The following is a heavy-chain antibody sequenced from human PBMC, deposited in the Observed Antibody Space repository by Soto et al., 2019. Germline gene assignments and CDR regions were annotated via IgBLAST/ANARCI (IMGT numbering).Heavy chain of an antibody. D-gene: IGHD3-22*01. CDR1: GYKFTSSW. J-gene: IGHJ5*02. CDR2: IFPSDSDT. CDR3: ARKDKSGYFNWFDP. Sequence: GESLKISCRTSGYKFTSSWIAWVRQMPGKGLEWMGIIFPSDSDTRYSPSFQGQVTISTDRSTSTVFLQWASLKASDTAVYFCARKDKSGYFNWFDPWGQGTLVTVSS. V-gene: IGHV5-51*01.